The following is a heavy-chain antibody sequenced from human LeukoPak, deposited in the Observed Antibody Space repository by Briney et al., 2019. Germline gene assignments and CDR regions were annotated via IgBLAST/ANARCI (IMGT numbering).Heavy chain of an antibody. V-gene: IGHV4-31*03. CDR2: IYYAGNT. D-gene: IGHD3-10*01. CDR1: GGSIISGDYS. J-gene: IGHJ5*01. Sequence: TLSLTCTVAGGSIISGDYSWTLGRQHPGKGLEVVGYIYYAGNTYSNPSLMGRATLSVDTSNNQFSLRPSSVTAVATAVYYCASVRITMFRANCLDSWGQGTLVTVSS. CDR3: ASVRITMFRANCLDS.